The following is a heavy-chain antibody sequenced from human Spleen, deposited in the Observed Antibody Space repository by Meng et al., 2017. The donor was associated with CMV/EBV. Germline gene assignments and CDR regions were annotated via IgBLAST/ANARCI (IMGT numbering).Heavy chain of an antibody. CDR3: ARQLDTRTWDNWFDP. Sequence: SEYNFPHYWIAWVRQMPGKGLEWMGVIYPCDSDTTYSPSFQGQVTISADKSISTTYLQWSSLKASDTAMYYCARQLDTRTWDNWFDPWGQGTLVTVSS. CDR2: IYPCDSDT. V-gene: IGHV5-51*01. J-gene: IGHJ5*02. CDR1: EYNFPHYW. D-gene: IGHD2-2*01.